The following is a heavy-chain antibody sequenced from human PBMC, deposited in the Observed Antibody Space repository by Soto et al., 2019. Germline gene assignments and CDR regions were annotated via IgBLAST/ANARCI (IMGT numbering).Heavy chain of an antibody. V-gene: IGHV4-4*07. CDR1: GGSISSYY. J-gene: IGHJ6*02. CDR3: ARDLDRGDYYYYGMDV. D-gene: IGHD3-22*01. Sequence: TSETLSLTCTVSGGSISSYYWSWIRQPAGKGLEWIGRIYTSGSTNYNPSLKSRVTMSVDTSKNQFSLKLSSVTAADTAVYYCARDLDRGDYYYYGMDVWGQGTTVTAP. CDR2: IYTSGST.